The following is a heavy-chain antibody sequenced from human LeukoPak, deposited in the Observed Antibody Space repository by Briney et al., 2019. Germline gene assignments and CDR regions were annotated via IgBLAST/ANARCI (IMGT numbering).Heavy chain of an antibody. Sequence: GGSLRLSCAASGFTFSSYWMHWVRQAPGKGLVWVSRINSDGSSTSYADSVKGRFTISRDNAKNTLYLQMNSLRAEDTGVYYCAKDLSSGSRRAYWGQGTLVTVSS. CDR2: INSDGSST. CDR3: AKDLSSGSRRAY. J-gene: IGHJ4*02. V-gene: IGHV3-74*01. D-gene: IGHD6-19*01. CDR1: GFTFSSYW.